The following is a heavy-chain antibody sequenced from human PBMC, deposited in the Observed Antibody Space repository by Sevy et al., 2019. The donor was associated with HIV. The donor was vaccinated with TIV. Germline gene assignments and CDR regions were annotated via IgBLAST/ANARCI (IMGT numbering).Heavy chain of an antibody. D-gene: IGHD2-2*01. CDR1: GFTFSSYA. CDR3: AKEECSTSCYRGGYGWFDP. Sequence: GESLKISCAASGFTFSSYAMSWVRQAPGKGLEWVSAISGSGGSTYYADSVKGRFTISRDNSKNTLYLQMNSLRAEDTAVYYCAKEECSTSCYRGGYGWFDPWGQGTLVTVSS. CDR2: ISGSGGST. V-gene: IGHV3-23*01. J-gene: IGHJ5*02.